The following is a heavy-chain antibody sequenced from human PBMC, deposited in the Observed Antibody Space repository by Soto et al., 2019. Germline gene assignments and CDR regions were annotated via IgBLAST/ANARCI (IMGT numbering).Heavy chain of an antibody. Sequence: ASVQVSCKASGYTFTSYGISWVRQAPGQGLEWMGWISAYNGNTNYAQKLQGRVTMTTDTSTSTAYMELRSLRSDDTAVYYCARPLKTQCSITSCNNWFDPWGQGTLVTVSS. D-gene: IGHD2-2*01. CDR2: ISAYNGNT. V-gene: IGHV1-18*01. CDR3: ARPLKTQCSITSCNNWFDP. J-gene: IGHJ5*02. CDR1: GYTFTSYG.